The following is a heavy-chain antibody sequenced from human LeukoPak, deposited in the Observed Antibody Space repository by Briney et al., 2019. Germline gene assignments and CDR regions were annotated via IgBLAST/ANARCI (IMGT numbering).Heavy chain of an antibody. CDR3: ARHSNYYDSSGYCYVQLGFDP. D-gene: IGHD3-22*01. CDR2: IYPGDSDT. Sequence: PGESLKISCKGSGYSFTSYWIGWVRQMPGKGLEWMGIIYPGDSDTRYSPSFQGQVTISADKPISTAYLQWSSLKASDTAMYYCARHSNYYDSSGYCYVQLGFDPWGQGTLVTVSS. J-gene: IGHJ5*02. CDR1: GYSFTSYW. V-gene: IGHV5-51*01.